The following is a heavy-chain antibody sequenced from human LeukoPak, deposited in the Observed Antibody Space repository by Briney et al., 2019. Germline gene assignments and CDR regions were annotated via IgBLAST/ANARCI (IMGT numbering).Heavy chain of an antibody. CDR1: GFTFSTYS. CDR3: AKASTTVTFYYYYYMDV. V-gene: IGHV3-48*04. Sequence: PGGSLRLSCAASGFTFSTYSMTWVRQAPGKGLEWLSYISDSSSSIYYADSVKGRFTISRDNAKNSLYLQMNSLRAEDAAVYYCAKASTTVTFYYYYYMDVWGKGTTVTVSS. D-gene: IGHD4-11*01. J-gene: IGHJ6*03. CDR2: ISDSSSSI.